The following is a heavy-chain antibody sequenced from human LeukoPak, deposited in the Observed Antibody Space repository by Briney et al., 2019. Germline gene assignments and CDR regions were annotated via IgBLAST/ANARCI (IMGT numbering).Heavy chain of an antibody. CDR2: IYHSGST. D-gene: IGHD5-24*01. Sequence: SETLSLTCSVSGGSISSRYYWGWIRQPPGKGLEWIGSIYHSGSTYYNPSLKSRVTISVDTSKNQFSLKLSSVTAADTAVYYCARVRRDGYIGRDAFDIWGQGTMVTVSS. CDR3: ARVRRDGYIGRDAFDI. J-gene: IGHJ3*02. CDR1: GGSISSRYY. V-gene: IGHV4-38-2*02.